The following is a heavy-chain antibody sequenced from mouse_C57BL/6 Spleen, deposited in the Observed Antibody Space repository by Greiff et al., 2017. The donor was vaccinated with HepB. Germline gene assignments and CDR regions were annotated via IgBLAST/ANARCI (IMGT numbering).Heavy chain of an antibody. J-gene: IGHJ2*01. CDR3: TRPVDY. CDR1: GYTFTDYE. V-gene: IGHV1-15*01. Sequence: VQLQQSGAELVRPGASVTLSCKASGYTFTDYEMHWVKQTPVHGLEWIGAIDPETGGTAYNQKFKGKAILTADKSSSTAYMELRSLTSADSAVYYCTRPVDYWGQGTTLTVSS. CDR2: IDPETGGT.